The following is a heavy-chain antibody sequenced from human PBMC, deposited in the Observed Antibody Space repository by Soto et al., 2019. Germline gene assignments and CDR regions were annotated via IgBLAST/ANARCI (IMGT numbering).Heavy chain of an antibody. CDR1: GFTFSMYW. D-gene: IGHD3-16*01. V-gene: IGHV3-74*03. Sequence: EVQLVESGGGLVQPGGSLSLSCAASGFTFSMYWMHWVRQAPGKGLLWVARINGDGTDTTYADSVKGRFTISRDNAKNTVQLHMKGLSAEETAVYYCAGEVVRGSGIYSSAYWGQETLITVSS. J-gene: IGHJ4*02. CDR3: AGEVVRGSGIYSSAY. CDR2: INGDGTDT.